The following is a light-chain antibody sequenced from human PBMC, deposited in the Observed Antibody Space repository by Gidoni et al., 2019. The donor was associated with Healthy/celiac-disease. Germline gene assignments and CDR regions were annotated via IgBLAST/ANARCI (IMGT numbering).Light chain of an antibody. Sequence: DVQMTPSSPSLSASVGDRVTITCRASQSISSYLNWYQQKQGKAPKLLIYAASNVQSGVPPRFSGRGTGTDFTTNISSLQTEDVAKYYGQQNYSNQLTFGGGTKVQIK. J-gene: IGKJ4*01. CDR1: QSISSY. V-gene: IGKV1-39*01. CDR3: QQNYSNQLT. CDR2: AAS.